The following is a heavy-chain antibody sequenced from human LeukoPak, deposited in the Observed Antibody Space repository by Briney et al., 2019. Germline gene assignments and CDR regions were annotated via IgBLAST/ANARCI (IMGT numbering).Heavy chain of an antibody. CDR2: IYYDGNT. V-gene: IGHV4-59*08. J-gene: IGHJ6*02. D-gene: IGHD5-18*01. CDR1: GDSISSYY. CDR3: ARLVVDTAPDSGYYYYGMDV. Sequence: PSETLSLTCTVSGDSISSYYWSWIRQPPGKGLEWIAYIYYDGNTNYNPSLKSRVTISIDTSKNQFSLKLSSVTDADTAVYYCARLVVDTAPDSGYYYYGMDVWGQGTTVTVSS.